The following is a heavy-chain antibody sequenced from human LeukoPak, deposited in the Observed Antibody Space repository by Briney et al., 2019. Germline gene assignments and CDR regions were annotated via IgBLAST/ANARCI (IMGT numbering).Heavy chain of an antibody. CDR1: GGSISSYY. V-gene: IGHV4-4*07. Sequence: SETLSLTCTVSGGSISSYYWSWIRQPAGKGLEWIGRIYTSGSTNYNPSLKSRVTMSVDTSKNQFSLKLSSVTAADTAVYYCARDQGYYGSGSNRKDAFDIWGQGTMVTVSS. CDR3: ARDQGYYGSGSNRKDAFDI. J-gene: IGHJ3*02. D-gene: IGHD3-10*01. CDR2: IYTSGST.